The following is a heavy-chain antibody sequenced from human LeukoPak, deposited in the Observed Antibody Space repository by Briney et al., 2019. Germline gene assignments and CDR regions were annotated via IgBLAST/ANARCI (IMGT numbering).Heavy chain of an antibody. D-gene: IGHD6-19*01. CDR2: INHSGST. V-gene: IGHV4-34*01. CDR3: ARKSSGWLVY. CDR1: GGSFSGYY. Sequence: PSETLSLTCAVYGGSFSGYYWSWIRQPPGKGLEWIGEINHSGSTNYNPSLKSRVTISVDTSKNQFSLKLSSVTAADTAVYYCARKSSGWLVYWGQGTLVTVSS. J-gene: IGHJ4*02.